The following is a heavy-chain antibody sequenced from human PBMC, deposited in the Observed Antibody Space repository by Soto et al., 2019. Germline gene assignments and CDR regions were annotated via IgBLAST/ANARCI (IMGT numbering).Heavy chain of an antibody. CDR1: GGSVSSGSYY. Sequence: SETLSLTCTVSGGSVSSGSYYWSWIRQPPGKGLEWIGYIYYSGSTNYNPSLKSRVTISVDTSKNQFSLKLSSVTAADTAVYYCARDLALPYQSPGAGMDVWGQGTTVTVSS. CDR2: IYYSGST. CDR3: ARDLALPYQSPGAGMDV. J-gene: IGHJ6*02. D-gene: IGHD1-26*01. V-gene: IGHV4-61*01.